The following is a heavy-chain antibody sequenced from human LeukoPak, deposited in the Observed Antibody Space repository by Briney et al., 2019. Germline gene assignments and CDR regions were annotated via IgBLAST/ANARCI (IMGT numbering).Heavy chain of an antibody. CDR2: ISGSGGST. CDR1: GFTFSSYA. Sequence: GGSLRLSCAASGFTFSSYAMSWVRQAPGKGLEWVSAISGSGGSTYYADSVKGRFTISRDNAKNSLYLQMNSLRAEDTAVYYCATYYYDSSGYFSSAFDIWGQGTMVTVSS. CDR3: ATYYYDSSGYFSSAFDI. J-gene: IGHJ3*02. V-gene: IGHV3-23*01. D-gene: IGHD3-22*01.